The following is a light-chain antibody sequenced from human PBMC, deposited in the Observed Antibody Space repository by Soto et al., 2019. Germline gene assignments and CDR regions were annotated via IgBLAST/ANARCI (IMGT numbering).Light chain of an antibody. V-gene: IGKV3-15*01. CDR1: QSVCSN. J-gene: IGKJ1*01. Sequence: IMMTQSSATLAVSPGERTTPSRRASQSVCSNLAWYQQKPGQAPRVLSYGASTRATGIPARFHGRGSGTGFTXXXXXLQSEDFAVYYCQQYNNWPSWTFGQGTKVEI. CDR2: GAS. CDR3: QQYNNWPSWT.